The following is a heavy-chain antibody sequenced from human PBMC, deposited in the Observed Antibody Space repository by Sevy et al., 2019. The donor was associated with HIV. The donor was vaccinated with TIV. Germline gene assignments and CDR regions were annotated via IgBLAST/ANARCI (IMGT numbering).Heavy chain of an antibody. CDR1: GFTFNNAW. J-gene: IGHJ4*02. D-gene: IGHD3-22*01. CDR3: ATAPGYYDSAPFAY. V-gene: IGHV3-15*01. CDR2: IKSKIDGETT. Sequence: GGSLRLSCAVSGFTFNNAWMNWVRQAPGTGLQWVGLIKSKIDGETTDYAAPVKGRFTISRDDSKNTLFLQMNSLKIEDTDVYYCATAPGYYDSAPFAYWGPGTLVTVSS.